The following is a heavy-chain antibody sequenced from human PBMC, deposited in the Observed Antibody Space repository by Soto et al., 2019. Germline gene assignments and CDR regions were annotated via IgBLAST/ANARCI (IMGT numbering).Heavy chain of an antibody. CDR3: ARVSMAPHTAIFYYDS. CDR1: AYTFTNYG. D-gene: IGHD3-3*01. CDR2: ISAYNGNI. Sequence: GASVKVSCKASAYTFTNYGISWVRQAPGQGLEWMGWISAYNGNINYAQKFRGRVTMTTDTSTSSAYLEVRSLRSDDTAIYYCARVSMAPHTAIFYYDSWGQGSLVTVSS. J-gene: IGHJ4*02. V-gene: IGHV1-18*01.